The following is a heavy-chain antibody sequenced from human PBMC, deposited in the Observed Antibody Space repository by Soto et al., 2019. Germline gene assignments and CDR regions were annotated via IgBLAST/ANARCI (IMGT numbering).Heavy chain of an antibody. CDR2: ISSSSSYK. CDR1: GFTFSSYS. Sequence: GGSLRLSCAASGFTFSSYSMNWVRQAPGKGLEWVSSISSSSSYKYYADSVKGRFTISRDNSKNTLYLQMNSLRAEDTAVYYCARGYCSGGSCSRFDYWGQGTLVTVSS. J-gene: IGHJ4*02. CDR3: ARGYCSGGSCSRFDY. V-gene: IGHV3-21*01. D-gene: IGHD2-15*01.